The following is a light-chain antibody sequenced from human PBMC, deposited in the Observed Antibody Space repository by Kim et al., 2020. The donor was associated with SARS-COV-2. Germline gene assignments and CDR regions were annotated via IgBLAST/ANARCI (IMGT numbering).Light chain of an antibody. CDR3: QQYYSTPQT. CDR2: WAS. CDR1: QSVLYSSNNKNY. V-gene: IGKV4-1*01. J-gene: IGKJ2*01. Sequence: DIVMTQSPDSLAVSLAERATINCKSSQSVLYSSNNKNYLAWYQQKPGQPPKLLIYWASTRESGVPDRFSGSGSGTDFTLTISSLQAEDVAVYYCQQYYSTPQTFGQGTKLEI.